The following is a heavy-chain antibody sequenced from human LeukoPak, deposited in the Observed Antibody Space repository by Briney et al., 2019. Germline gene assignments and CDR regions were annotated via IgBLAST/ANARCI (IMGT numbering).Heavy chain of an antibody. CDR3: ARDAPLPDF. D-gene: IGHD1-26*01. V-gene: IGHV3-21*01. J-gene: IGHJ4*02. CDR1: GVTFSSYT. CDR2: ISSSSNYI. Sequence: GGSLRLSCAASGVTFSSYTMNWVRQAPGKGLGWVSSISSSSNYIYYADSVKGRFTISRDNAKNSLYLQMNSLRAEDTAVYYCARDAPLPDFWGQGTLVTVSS.